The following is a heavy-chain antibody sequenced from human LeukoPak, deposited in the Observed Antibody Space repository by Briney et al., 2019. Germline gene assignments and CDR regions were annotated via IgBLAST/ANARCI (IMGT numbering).Heavy chain of an antibody. CDR3: ARDRRLRDFDY. CDR1: GFTFSSYG. V-gene: IGHV3-21*01. D-gene: IGHD5-18*01. CDR2: ISSSSSYI. Sequence: PGGSLRLSCAASGFTFSSYGMHWVRQAPGKGLEWVSSISSSSSYIYYADSVKGRFTISRDNAKNSLYLQMNSLRAEDTAVYYCARDRRLRDFDYWGQGTLVTVSS. J-gene: IGHJ4*02.